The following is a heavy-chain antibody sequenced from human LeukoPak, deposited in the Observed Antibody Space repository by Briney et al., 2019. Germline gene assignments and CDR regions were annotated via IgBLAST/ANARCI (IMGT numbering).Heavy chain of an antibody. J-gene: IGHJ4*02. CDR3: AKDTARYFDWLLDH. CDR1: GFTFDDYA. D-gene: IGHD3-9*01. CDR2: ISWNSGSI. V-gene: IGHV3-9*01. Sequence: PGGSLRLSCAASGFTFDDYAMHWVRQAPGKGLEWVSGISWNSGSIGYADSVKGRFTISRDNAKNSLYLQMNSLRAEDTALYYCAKDTARYFDWLLDHWGQGTLVTVSS.